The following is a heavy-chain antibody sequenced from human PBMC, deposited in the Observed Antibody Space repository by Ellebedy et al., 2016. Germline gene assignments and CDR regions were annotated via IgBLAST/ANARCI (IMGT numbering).Heavy chain of an antibody. CDR3: ARVAPDIVVVPAAPHYYYYMDV. CDR2: ISAYNGNT. V-gene: IGHV1-18*01. D-gene: IGHD2-2*01. J-gene: IGHJ6*03. Sequence: ASVKVSCXASGYTFTSYGISWVRQAPGQGLEWMGWISAYNGNTNYAQKLQGRVTMTTDTSTSTAYMELRSLRSDDTAVYYCARVAPDIVVVPAAPHYYYYMDVWGRGTTVTVSS. CDR1: GYTFTSYG.